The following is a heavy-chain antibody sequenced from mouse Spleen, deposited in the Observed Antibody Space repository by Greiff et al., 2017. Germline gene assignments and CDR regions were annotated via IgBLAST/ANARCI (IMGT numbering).Heavy chain of an antibody. CDR1: GYTFTDYY. V-gene: IGHV1-26*01. CDR2: INPNNGGT. CDR3: ARLAGYDAGDY. D-gene: IGHD2-2*01. J-gene: IGHJ4*01. Sequence: VQLQQSGPELVKPGASVKISCKASGYTFTDYYMNWVKQSHGKSLEWIGDINPNNGGTSYNQKFKGKATLTVDKSYSTAYMELRSLTSEDSAVYYCARLAGYDAGDYWGQGTSVTVSS.